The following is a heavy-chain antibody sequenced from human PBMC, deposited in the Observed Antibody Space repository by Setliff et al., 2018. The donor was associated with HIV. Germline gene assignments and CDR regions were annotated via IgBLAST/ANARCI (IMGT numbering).Heavy chain of an antibody. V-gene: IGHV4-61*02. D-gene: IGHD4-17*01. CDR1: GDSISSGTYY. Sequence: SETLSLTCTVSGDSISSGTYYWSWIRQAAGEGLEWVGRFHATWVTNYSPSLKSRVTISVDTSQNQFSLKLSSVTAADTAIYYCARRIYGNNPYFDYWSQGTLVTVSS. J-gene: IGHJ4*02. CDR2: FHATWVT. CDR3: ARRIYGNNPYFDY.